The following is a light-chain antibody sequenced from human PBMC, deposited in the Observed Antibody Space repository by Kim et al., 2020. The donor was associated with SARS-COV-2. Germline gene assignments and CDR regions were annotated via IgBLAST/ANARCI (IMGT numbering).Light chain of an antibody. J-gene: IGLJ2*01. Sequence: ELTQPPSASGTPGQRVTISCSGSTSNIGSNSVNWYQQLPGAAPQLLMYDDNERPSGVPDRFSGSKSGTSASLAISGLQSEDEADYHCATWDDSLNGVVFGGGTQLTVL. CDR1: TSNIGSNS. CDR3: ATWDDSLNGVV. V-gene: IGLV1-44*01. CDR2: DDN.